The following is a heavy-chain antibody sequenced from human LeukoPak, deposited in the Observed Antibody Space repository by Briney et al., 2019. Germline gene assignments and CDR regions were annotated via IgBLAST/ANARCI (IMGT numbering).Heavy chain of an antibody. J-gene: IGHJ1*01. CDR3: ARVFSGAPGDEYFQH. Sequence: ASVKVSCKASGYTFTGYYMHWVRQAPGQGLEWMGWINPNSGGTNYAQKFQGRVTMTRDTSISTAYMELSSLRSEDTAVYYCARVFSGAPGDEYFQHWGQGTLVTVSS. CDR2: INPNSGGT. D-gene: IGHD3-10*01. V-gene: IGHV1-2*02. CDR1: GYTFTGYY.